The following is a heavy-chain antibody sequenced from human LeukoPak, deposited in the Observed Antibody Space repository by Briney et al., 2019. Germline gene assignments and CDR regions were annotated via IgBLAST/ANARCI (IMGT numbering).Heavy chain of an antibody. CDR3: ARGYSSSWYRGWFDP. Sequence: PSGTLSLTCTVSGGSMSSYYWNWIRQPPGKGLEWIGHIHYNGNTNYNPSLKSGVTISVDTSKNQFSLKLSSVTAADTAVYYCARGYSSSWYRGWFDPWGQGTLVIVSS. D-gene: IGHD6-13*01. CDR2: IHYNGNT. CDR1: GGSMSSYY. V-gene: IGHV4-59*01. J-gene: IGHJ5*02.